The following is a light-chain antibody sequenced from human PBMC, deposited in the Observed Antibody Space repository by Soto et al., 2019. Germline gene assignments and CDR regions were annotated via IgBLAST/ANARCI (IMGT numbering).Light chain of an antibody. J-gene: IGKJ1*01. Sequence: DIQMTQSPSSLSASVGDRVTITCRASQSIRNYLNWYQQKPGKAPKVLIYTASSLQSGVPSRFSGSGSGTDFTLTISSLQPEDFATYYCQQCYSSPPWTFGQGTKVDIK. CDR2: TAS. CDR3: QQCYSSPPWT. CDR1: QSIRNY. V-gene: IGKV1-39*01.